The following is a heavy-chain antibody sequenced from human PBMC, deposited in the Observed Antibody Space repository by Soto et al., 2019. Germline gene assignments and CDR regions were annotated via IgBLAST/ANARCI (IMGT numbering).Heavy chain of an antibody. V-gene: IGHV1-46*01. D-gene: IGHD6-13*01. CDR3: ARDRTVLTAAGHQDPYYYYGMDV. Sequence: ASVKVSCKASGYTFTSYYMHWVRQAPGQGLEWMGIINPSGDSTSYAQKFQGRVTMTRDTSTSTVYMELSSLRSEDTAVYYCARDRTVLTAAGHQDPYYYYGMDVWGQGTTVTVSS. J-gene: IGHJ6*02. CDR1: GYTFTSYY. CDR2: INPSGDST.